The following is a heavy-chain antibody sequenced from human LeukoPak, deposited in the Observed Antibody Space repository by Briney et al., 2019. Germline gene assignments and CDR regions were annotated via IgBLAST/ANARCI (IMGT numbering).Heavy chain of an antibody. V-gene: IGHV1-46*01. Sequence: GASVKVSCKASGYTFSSYYMHWVRQAPGQGLEWMGIINPSGGSTSYAQKFQGRVTMTRDTSTSTVYMELSSLRSEDTAVYYCARGVVDTAMEAPFDYWGQGTLVTVSS. CDR3: ARGVVDTAMEAPFDY. J-gene: IGHJ4*02. D-gene: IGHD5-18*01. CDR2: INPSGGST. CDR1: GYTFSSYY.